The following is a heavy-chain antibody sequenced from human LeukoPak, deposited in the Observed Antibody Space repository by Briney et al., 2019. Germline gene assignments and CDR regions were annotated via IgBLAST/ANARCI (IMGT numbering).Heavy chain of an antibody. D-gene: IGHD6-13*01. CDR3: ARKRQLVLSY. V-gene: IGHV3-7*01. CDR1: GFTFSSYA. J-gene: IGHJ4*02. CDR2: IKQDGSEK. Sequence: GGSLRLSCAASGFTFSSYAMSWVRQAPGKGLEWVANIKQDGSEKYYVDSVKGRFTISRDNAKNSLYLQMNSLRAEDTAVYYCARKRQLVLSYWGQGTLVTVSS.